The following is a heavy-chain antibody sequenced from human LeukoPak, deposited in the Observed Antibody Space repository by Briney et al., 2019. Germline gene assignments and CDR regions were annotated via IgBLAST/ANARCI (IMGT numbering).Heavy chain of an antibody. V-gene: IGHV3-23*01. Sequence: GGSLRLSCAASGFTFNDFAMTWVRQGPGKGLEWVSSIGDAGTYYADSVKGRFTISRDNPKNMLYLQLNSLRAGDTAMYYCAKNLGPFDVRGQGTMLTLSS. J-gene: IGHJ3*01. D-gene: IGHD3-16*01. CDR2: IGDAGT. CDR3: AKNLGPFDV. CDR1: GFTFNDFA.